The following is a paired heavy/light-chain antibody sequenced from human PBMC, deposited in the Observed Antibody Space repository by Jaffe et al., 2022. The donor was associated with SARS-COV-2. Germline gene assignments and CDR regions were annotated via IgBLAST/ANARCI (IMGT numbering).Heavy chain of an antibody. CDR1: GGSISSGDYY. V-gene: IGHV4-30-4*01. Sequence: QVQLQESGPGLVKPSQTLSLTCTVSGGSISSGDYYWSWIRQPPGKGLEWIGYIYYSGSTYYNPSLKSRVTISVDTSKNQFSLKLSSVTAADTAVYYCARSPSLQLWRQIDYWGQGTLVTVSS. CDR3: ARSPSLQLWRQIDY. D-gene: IGHD5-18*01. CDR2: IYYSGST. J-gene: IGHJ4*02.
Light chain of an antibody. V-gene: IGKV1-39*01. J-gene: IGKJ4*01. CDR3: QQSYSTDT. CDR1: QSISSY. CDR2: AAS. Sequence: DIQMTQSPSSLSASVGDRVTITCRASQSISSYLNWYQQKPGKAPKLLIYAASSLQSGVPSRFSGSGSGTDFTLTISSLQPEDFATYYCQQSYSTDTFGGGTKVEIK.